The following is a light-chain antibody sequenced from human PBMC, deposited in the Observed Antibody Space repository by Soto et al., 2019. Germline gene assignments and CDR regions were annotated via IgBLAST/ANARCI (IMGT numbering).Light chain of an antibody. J-gene: IGKJ1*01. Sequence: MTQSPSSLSASVGDRVTITCRASQSLSSNLAWYQQKPGQAPRLLIYGASTRATGIPARFSGTGFGTEFTLTISSLQSEDFAVYYCQQYNDWPRTFGQGTKVDI. CDR3: QQYNDWPRT. CDR2: GAS. CDR1: QSLSSN. V-gene: IGKV3-15*01.